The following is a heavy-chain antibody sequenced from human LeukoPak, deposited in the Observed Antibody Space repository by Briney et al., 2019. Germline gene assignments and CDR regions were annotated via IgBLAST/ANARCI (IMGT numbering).Heavy chain of an antibody. CDR2: INPNSGGT. CDR1: GYTFTGYY. J-gene: IGHJ4*02. CDR3: ARDRGYSYGYPLDY. D-gene: IGHD5-18*01. V-gene: IGHV1-2*04. Sequence: GASVKVSCKASGYTFTGYYMHWVRQAPGQGLEWMGWINPNSGGTNYAQKFQGWVTMTRDTSISTAYMELSRLRSDDTAVYYCARDRGYSYGYPLDYWGQGTLVTVSS.